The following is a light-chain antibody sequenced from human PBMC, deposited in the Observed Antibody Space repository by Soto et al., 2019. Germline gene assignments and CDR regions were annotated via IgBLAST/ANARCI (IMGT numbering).Light chain of an antibody. CDR3: QQSLTMPLT. CDR2: SAS. J-gene: IGKJ5*01. CDR1: QSINNY. Sequence: DIQMTQSPASLSVSVGDRVTITCRASQSINNYLNWYLQRPGQAPKLLIRSASTLQRGVPSRFSGSGSRTDFTLTIADLQPDDFGTYYCQQSLTMPLTFGHGTRLDIK. V-gene: IGKV1-39*01.